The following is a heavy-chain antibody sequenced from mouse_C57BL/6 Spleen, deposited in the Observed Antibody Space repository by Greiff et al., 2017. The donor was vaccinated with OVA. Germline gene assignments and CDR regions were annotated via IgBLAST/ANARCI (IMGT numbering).Heavy chain of an antibody. CDR1: GFTFTDYY. CDR3: AREAYYDYDGYAMDY. Sequence: EVQGVESGGGLVQPGGSLSLSCAASGFTFTDYYMSWVRQPPGKALEWLGFIRNKANGYTTEYSASVKGRFTISRDNSQSILYLQMNALRAEDSATYYCAREAYYDYDGYAMDYWGQGTSVTVSS. CDR2: IRNKANGYTT. J-gene: IGHJ4*01. V-gene: IGHV7-3*01. D-gene: IGHD2-4*01.